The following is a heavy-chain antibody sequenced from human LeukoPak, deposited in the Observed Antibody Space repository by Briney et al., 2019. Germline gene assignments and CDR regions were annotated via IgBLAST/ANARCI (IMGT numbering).Heavy chain of an antibody. V-gene: IGHV4-59*08. Sequence: SETLSLTCTVSGGSISSYYWSWIRQPPGKGLEWSGYIYYSGSTNYNPSLKRRGTISVDTSKNQFSLKLSSMTAADTAVYYCARLALTGYCSSTSCANWFDPWGQGTLVTVSS. D-gene: IGHD2-2*01. CDR3: ARLALTGYCSSTSCANWFDP. J-gene: IGHJ5*02. CDR1: GGSISSYY. CDR2: IYYSGST.